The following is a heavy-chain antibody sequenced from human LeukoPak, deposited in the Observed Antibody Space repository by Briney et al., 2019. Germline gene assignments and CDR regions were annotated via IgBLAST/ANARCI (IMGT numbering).Heavy chain of an antibody. CDR3: ARGRGGSGYLFDY. V-gene: IGHV1-2*06. CDR1: GYTFTGSY. D-gene: IGHD3-22*01. Sequence: ASVKVSCKAFGYTFTGSYIQWMRQAPGQGLEWMGRINPNSGVVNYAPDFQGRVTMTRVTSINTVYIELSRLRSDDTAVYYCARGRGGSGYLFDYCGEGTLVAVSS. CDR2: INPNSGVV. J-gene: IGHJ4*02.